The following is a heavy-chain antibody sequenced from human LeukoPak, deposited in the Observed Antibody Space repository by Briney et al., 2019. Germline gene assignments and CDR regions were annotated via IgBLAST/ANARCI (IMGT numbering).Heavy chain of an antibody. V-gene: IGHV4-30-2*01. J-gene: IGHJ4*02. D-gene: IGHD2-2*01. CDR2: IYHSGST. CDR3: ARAPSWAPFDY. CDR1: GGSISSGGYY. Sequence: ASETLSLTCTVSGGSISSGGYYWSWNRQPPGKGLEWIGNIYHSGSTYYNPSLKSRVTISVDRSKNQFSLKLSSVTAADTAVYYCARAPSWAPFDYWGQGTLVTVSS.